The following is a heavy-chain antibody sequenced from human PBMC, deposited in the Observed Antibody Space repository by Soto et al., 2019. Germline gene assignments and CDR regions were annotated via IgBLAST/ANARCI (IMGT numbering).Heavy chain of an antibody. Sequence: QVQLVQSGAEVTRPGASVKVSCKASGYIFTNYGISWVRQAPGQGLEWMGWISGYNGNTNYAQKFQCRVTMTTDTSTTTAYMELRSLQSDDRAVFYCARGRYSSGGLDVWGQGTTVTVSS. D-gene: IGHD3-9*01. CDR1: GYIFTNYG. CDR3: ARGRYSSGGLDV. V-gene: IGHV1-18*01. J-gene: IGHJ6*02. CDR2: ISGYNGNT.